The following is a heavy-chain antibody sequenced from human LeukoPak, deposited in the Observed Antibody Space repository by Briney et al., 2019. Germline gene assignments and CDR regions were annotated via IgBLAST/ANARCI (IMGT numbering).Heavy chain of an antibody. J-gene: IGHJ4*02. V-gene: IGHV3-23*01. CDR2: ISGSGGST. Sequence: GGSLRLSCAASGFTFSSYAMSWVRQAPGKGLEWVSAISGSGGSTYCADSVKGRFTISRDNSKNTLYLQMNSLRAEDTAVYYCAKGRSRFLEGSLDYWGQGTLVTVSS. CDR3: AKGRSRFLEGSLDY. D-gene: IGHD3-3*01. CDR1: GFTFSSYA.